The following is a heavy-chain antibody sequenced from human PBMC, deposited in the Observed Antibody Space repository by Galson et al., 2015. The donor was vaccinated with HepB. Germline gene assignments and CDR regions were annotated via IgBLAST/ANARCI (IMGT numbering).Heavy chain of an antibody. V-gene: IGHV1-18*01. CDR3: ARDPGSTKNPTLWY. Sequence: SVKVSCKASGYTFTSYGISWVRQAPGQGLEWMGWISAYNGNTNYAQKLQGRVTMTTDTSTSTAYMELRSLRSDDTAVYYCARDPGSTKNPTLWYWGQGTLVTVSS. CDR1: GYTFTSYG. D-gene: IGHD2-15*01. J-gene: IGHJ4*02. CDR2: ISAYNGNT.